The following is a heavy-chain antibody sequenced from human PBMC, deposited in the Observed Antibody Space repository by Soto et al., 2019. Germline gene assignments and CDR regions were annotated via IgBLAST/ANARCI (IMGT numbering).Heavy chain of an antibody. CDR1: GGSISNYC. CDR3: ARGVPAAGTDWFDP. Sequence: PSETLSLTCTVSGGSISNYCWSWIRQPAEKRLEWIGRVSSTGSSYYNPSLKSRVTISVDTSKNQVSLNLTSVTAADTAVYYCARGVPAAGTDWFDPWGQGTLVTFST. V-gene: IGHV4-4*07. CDR2: VSSTGSS. J-gene: IGHJ5*02. D-gene: IGHD6-13*01.